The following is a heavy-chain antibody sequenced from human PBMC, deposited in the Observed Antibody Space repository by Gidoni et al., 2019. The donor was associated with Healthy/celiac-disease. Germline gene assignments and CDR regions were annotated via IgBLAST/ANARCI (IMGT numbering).Heavy chain of an antibody. CDR2: ISGSGGST. CDR3: AKRATVTRYFDY. D-gene: IGHD4-17*01. Sequence: EVQLLESGGGLVQPGGSLRLSCADSGFTFSSYAMSWVRPAPGKGLEWVSAISGSGGSTYYADSVKGRFTISRDNSKNTLYLQMNSLRAEDTAVYYCAKRATVTRYFDYWGQGTLVTVSS. J-gene: IGHJ4*02. V-gene: IGHV3-23*01. CDR1: GFTFSSYA.